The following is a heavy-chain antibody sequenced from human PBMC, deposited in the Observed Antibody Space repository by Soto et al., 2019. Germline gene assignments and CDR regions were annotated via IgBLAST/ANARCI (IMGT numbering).Heavy chain of an antibody. V-gene: IGHV3-23*01. CDR2: IRGTAT. D-gene: IGHD2-21*01. CDR1: GFSFSSFA. Sequence: EVQLLESGGTLVQPGESLRLSCEVSGFSFSSFAMNWVRQAPGEGLEWVSSIRGTATSYADSVKGRFTISRDNSKNTVYLQIHTLEGAATAVYYCANCAVLMTKSGGWCNWFKPKDQETLVIVSS. CDR3: ANCAVLMTKSGGWCNWFKP. J-gene: IGHJ5*02.